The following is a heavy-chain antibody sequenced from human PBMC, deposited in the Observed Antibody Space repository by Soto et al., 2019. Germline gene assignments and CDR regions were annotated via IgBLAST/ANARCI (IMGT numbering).Heavy chain of an antibody. J-gene: IGHJ6*02. CDR3: AKDRRADWESYYYYAMDV. V-gene: IGHV1-69*01. D-gene: IGHD1-26*01. CDR2: IIPIYGTA. Sequence: QVQLVQSGAEVKKPGSSVKVSCKASGGTFSSFTISWVRQAPGQGLEWMGGIIPIYGTANYAQKFQGRVTITADASTRTAYMELRSLRSEDTDVYYCAKDRRADWESYYYYAMDVWGQGTTVTVSS. CDR1: GGTFSSFT.